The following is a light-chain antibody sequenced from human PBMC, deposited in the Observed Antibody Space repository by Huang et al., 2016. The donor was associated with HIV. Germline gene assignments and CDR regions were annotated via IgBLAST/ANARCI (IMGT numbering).Light chain of an antibody. V-gene: IGKV4-1*01. Sequence: DIVMTQSPDSLAVSLGERATINCKSSQSVLYRSNNKNYFAWYQQKPGQPPKLLIYWAATRESGVPERFSGSGSGTEFTLTIRSLQAEDVAVYYCQQYYSNPLTFGGGTKVEIK. CDR1: QSVLYRSNNKNY. CDR3: QQYYSNPLT. J-gene: IGKJ4*01. CDR2: WAA.